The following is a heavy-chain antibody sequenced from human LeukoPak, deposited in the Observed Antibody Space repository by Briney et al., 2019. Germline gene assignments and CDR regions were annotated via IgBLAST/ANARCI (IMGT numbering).Heavy chain of an antibody. D-gene: IGHD6-19*01. V-gene: IGHV1-3*01. Sequence: GASVKVSCKTSGYSFTSQDMHWVRQAPGQSLEWMGCINPGNGDTKYSQEFQGRVTITRDTSATTAYMELRSLRSDDTAVYYCARVSGSSGWYYYYYYMDVWGKGTTVTISS. CDR2: INPGNGDT. CDR1: GYSFTSQD. J-gene: IGHJ6*03. CDR3: ARVSGSSGWYYYYYYMDV.